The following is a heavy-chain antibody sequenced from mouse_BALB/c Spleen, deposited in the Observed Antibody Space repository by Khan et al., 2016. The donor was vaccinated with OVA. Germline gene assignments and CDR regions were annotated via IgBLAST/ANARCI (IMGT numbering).Heavy chain of an antibody. CDR3: ARKCTRAYY. J-gene: IGHJ2*01. CDR2: INPCSGYT. V-gene: IGHV1-4*01. CDR1: GYTFTSYT. Sequence: VQLHQSGAELVKPGASVKMSCKASGYTFTSYTMHWVHQRPGQGLEWIGYINPCSGYTKYNQTFKDKATLTADKSSSTAYMQLSSLTSEDSAVYYWARKCTRAYYWGQGTTLTVSS. D-gene: IGHD1-3*01.